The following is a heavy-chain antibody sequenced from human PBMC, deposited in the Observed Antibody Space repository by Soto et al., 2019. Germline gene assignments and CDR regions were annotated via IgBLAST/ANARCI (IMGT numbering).Heavy chain of an antibody. CDR3: TTSPSVGV. J-gene: IGHJ6*02. Sequence: EVQLVESGGGLIQPGGSLRLSCAASEFVVSVNYMTWVRQAPGKGLEWVSLVYSGGSTHYADAVRGRFTISRDSSKNTLYLQMNRLTVDDTAVYYCTTSPSVGVWGQGTTVTVSS. CDR2: VYSGGST. V-gene: IGHV3-53*01. CDR1: EFVVSVNY. D-gene: IGHD2-2*01.